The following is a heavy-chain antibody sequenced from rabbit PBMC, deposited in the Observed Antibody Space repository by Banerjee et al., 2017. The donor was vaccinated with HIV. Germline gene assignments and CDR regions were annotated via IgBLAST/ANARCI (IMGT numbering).Heavy chain of an antibody. D-gene: IGHD4-1*01. CDR1: GFDFRRYY. Sequence: QEQLEESGGGLVKPGGSLTLSCKASGFDFRRYYMCWVRQAPGKGPEWIACIYTGDGVTAYPSWAKGRFTISKTSSTTVDLKMTSLTAADTATYFCARDLAGVIGWNFGLWGQGTLVTVS. V-gene: IGHV1S45*01. J-gene: IGHJ3*01. CDR2: IYTGDGVT. CDR3: ARDLAGVIGWNFGL.